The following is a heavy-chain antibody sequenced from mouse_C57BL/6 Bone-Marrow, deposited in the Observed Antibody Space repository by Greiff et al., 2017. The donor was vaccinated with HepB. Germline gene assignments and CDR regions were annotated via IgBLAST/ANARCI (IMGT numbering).Heavy chain of an antibody. Sequence: VQLQQSGPELVKPGASVKISCKASGYAFSSSWMNWVKQRPGKGLEWIGRIYPGDGDTNYNGKFKGKATLTADKSSSTAYRQLSSLTSEDSAVYFCADGCELPWFAYWGQGTLVTVSA. D-gene: IGHD1-2*01. CDR2: IYPGDGDT. CDR3: ADGCELPWFAY. CDR1: GYAFSSSW. J-gene: IGHJ3*01. V-gene: IGHV1-82*01.